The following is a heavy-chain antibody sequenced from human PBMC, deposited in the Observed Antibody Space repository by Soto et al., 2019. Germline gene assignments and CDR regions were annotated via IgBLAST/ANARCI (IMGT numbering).Heavy chain of an antibody. CDR3: VREPWGFSGTWYDY. J-gene: IGHJ4*02. V-gene: IGHV3-74*01. D-gene: IGHD6-13*01. CDR1: QFSFSSYW. CDR2: INHDGSKT. Sequence: GGSLRLSCAASQFSFSSYWMHWVRQVPGKGPAWVSRINHDGSKTEYADSVKGRFTISRDNTNNTLYLQMSSLRVEDTAMYYCVREPWGFSGTWYDYWGQGTLVTVSS.